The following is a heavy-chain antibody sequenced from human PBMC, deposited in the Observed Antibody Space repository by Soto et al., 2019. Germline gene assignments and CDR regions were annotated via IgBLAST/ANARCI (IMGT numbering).Heavy chain of an antibody. J-gene: IGHJ4*02. D-gene: IGHD5-12*01. CDR2: INPSGGST. CDR1: GYTFTSYY. Sequence: ASVKVSCKASGYTFTSYYMNWVRQAPGQGLEWMGIINPSGGSTSSAQKFQGRVTMTRDTSTSTVYMELSSLRSEDTAVYFCARRSRDGYNYFDYWGQGTLVTVSS. CDR3: ARRSRDGYNYFDY. V-gene: IGHV1-46*01.